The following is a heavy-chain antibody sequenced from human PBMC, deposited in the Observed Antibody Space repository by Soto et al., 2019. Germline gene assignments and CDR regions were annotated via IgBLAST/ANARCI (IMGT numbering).Heavy chain of an antibody. V-gene: IGHV3-48*02. CDR1: GFTLSNYA. CDR2: ISSDSRYI. J-gene: IGHJ6*02. Sequence: EVQLVESGGGLVQPGGSLRLSCAASGFTLSNYAVNWVRQAPGKGLEWVSYISSDSRYIYHGDSVKGRFSISRDNARNSVYLQMNSLRDEDTAVYYCARIKLVDFFFINVAVYDMDVWGQGTPVTVSS. CDR3: ARIKLVDFFFINVAVYDMDV. D-gene: IGHD2-15*01.